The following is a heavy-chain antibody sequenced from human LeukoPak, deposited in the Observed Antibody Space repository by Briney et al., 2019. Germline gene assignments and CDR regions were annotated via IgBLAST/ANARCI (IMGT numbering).Heavy chain of an antibody. D-gene: IGHD2-21*02. V-gene: IGHV5-10-1*01. J-gene: IGHJ5*02. CDR2: IDTSDSYT. Sequence: GESLKISCKGSGYSFTSYCISWVRQVPGKGLEWVGRIDTSDSYTNYSPSFQGHGTISADKSISTAYLQWSSLKASDTAMYYCARHVVVTSARWFDPWGQATLVTVSS. CDR1: GYSFTSYC. CDR3: ARHVVVTSARWFDP.